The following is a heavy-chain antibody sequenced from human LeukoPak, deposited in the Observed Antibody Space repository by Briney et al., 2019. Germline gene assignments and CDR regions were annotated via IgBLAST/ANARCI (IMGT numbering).Heavy chain of an antibody. D-gene: IGHD3-9*01. CDR1: GFTFDTYA. Sequence: GGSLRLSCTASGFTFDTYAMNWVRQAPGKGLEWVATVSGRGGTTYYADSARGRFTISRDNSKNTVYLQMNSLRAEDTAVYYCAKLTVIDYWGQGTLVTVSS. V-gene: IGHV3-23*01. CDR3: AKLTVIDY. J-gene: IGHJ4*02. CDR2: VSGRGGTT.